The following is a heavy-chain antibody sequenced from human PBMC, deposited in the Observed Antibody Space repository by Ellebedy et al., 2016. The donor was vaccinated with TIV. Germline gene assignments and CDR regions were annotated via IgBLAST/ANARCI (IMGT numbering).Heavy chain of an antibody. V-gene: IGHV1-69*13. CDR3: ARGPRGNATKDY. D-gene: IGHD2-2*01. J-gene: IGHJ4*02. CDR1: GGIYSIYA. Sequence: SVKVSXKASGGIYSIYATSWVRQAPGQGLEWMGGIIPVFGTVKYAQKFQGRVTIVVDESTRTTYMELSSLTSEDTAVYYCARGPRGNATKDYWGQGTLVTVSS. CDR2: IIPVFGTV.